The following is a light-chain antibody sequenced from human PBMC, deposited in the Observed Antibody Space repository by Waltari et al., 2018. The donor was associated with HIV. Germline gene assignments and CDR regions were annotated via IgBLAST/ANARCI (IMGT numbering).Light chain of an antibody. CDR1: SSNIGSNY. V-gene: IGLV1-47*01. J-gene: IGLJ2*01. Sequence: QSVLPQPPSASGTPGQRVPISCSGSSSNIGSNYVYLYQHLPGTTPKLLIYRDTPRPSSVPDRFSGSKSGTSASLAISGLRSEDEADYYCAAWDDSLSPHVVFGAGTKLTVL. CDR3: AAWDDSLSPHVV. CDR2: RDT.